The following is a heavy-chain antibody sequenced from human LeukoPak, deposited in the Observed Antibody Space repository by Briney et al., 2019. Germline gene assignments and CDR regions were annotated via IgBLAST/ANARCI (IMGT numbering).Heavy chain of an antibody. CDR2: FCNSGGT. CDR3: AKTGRPNNSGWYRWFDP. D-gene: IGHD6-19*01. CDR1: GDSISTYY. Sequence: SETLSLTCTVSGDSISTYYWSWIWQPPGKGLEWIGCFCNSGGTNYNPSLKSRVTISVDTSKNQFSLNLSSVTATDTAVYYCAKTGRPNNSGWYRWFDPWGQGTLVTVSS. V-gene: IGHV4-4*09. J-gene: IGHJ5*02.